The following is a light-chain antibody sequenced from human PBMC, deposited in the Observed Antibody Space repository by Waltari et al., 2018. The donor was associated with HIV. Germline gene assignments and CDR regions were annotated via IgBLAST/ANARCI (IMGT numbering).Light chain of an antibody. Sequence: EIVMTQPPATLSVSPGERATLSCRASQSVSSNLAWYQQKPGQGPRLLLYGASTRATGIPARFSGSGSGTEFTLTISSLQSEDFAVYYCQQYNNWPPLTFGGGTKVEIK. V-gene: IGKV3-15*01. J-gene: IGKJ4*01. CDR2: GAS. CDR1: QSVSSN. CDR3: QQYNNWPPLT.